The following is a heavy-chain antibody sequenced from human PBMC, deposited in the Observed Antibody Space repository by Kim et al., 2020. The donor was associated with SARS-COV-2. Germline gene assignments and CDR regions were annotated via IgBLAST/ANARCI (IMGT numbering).Heavy chain of an antibody. Sequence: QIQGRVTMTTDTSTSTAYMELRSLRSDDTAVYYCARDLFFSGGPSAFDIWGQGTMVTVSS. D-gene: IGHD2-8*02. CDR3: ARDLFFSGGPSAFDI. J-gene: IGHJ3*02. V-gene: IGHV1-18*01.